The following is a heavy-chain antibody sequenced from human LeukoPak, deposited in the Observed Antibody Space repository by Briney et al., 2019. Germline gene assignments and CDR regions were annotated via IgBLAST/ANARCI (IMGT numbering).Heavy chain of an antibody. V-gene: IGHV1-46*01. Sequence: ASVKVSCKASGYTFTSYYMHWVRQAPGQGLEWMGIINPSGGSTSYAQKFQGRVTMTRDMSRSTVYMELSSLRSEDKAVYYSARGRRWLLSDDAFDIWGQGTMVTVSS. CDR2: INPSGGST. CDR3: ARGRRWLLSDDAFDI. D-gene: IGHD3-22*01. J-gene: IGHJ3*02. CDR1: GYTFTSYY.